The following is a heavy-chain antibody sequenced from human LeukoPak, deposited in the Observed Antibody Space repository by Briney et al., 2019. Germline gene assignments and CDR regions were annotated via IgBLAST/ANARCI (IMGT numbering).Heavy chain of an antibody. V-gene: IGHV4-61*02. J-gene: IGHJ3*02. CDR3: TRDGMRGSGGDAFDI. CDR1: GGSIRRNTYL. D-gene: IGHD1-26*01. Sequence: PSQTLSLTCAVSGGSIRRNTYLWSWIRQPAGKGLEWIGRFSITGTTNYNPSLKSRVTTSVDRSKNQFSLRLNPVTAADTAVYYCTRDGMRGSGGDAFDIWGQGTMVTVSS. CDR2: FSITGTT.